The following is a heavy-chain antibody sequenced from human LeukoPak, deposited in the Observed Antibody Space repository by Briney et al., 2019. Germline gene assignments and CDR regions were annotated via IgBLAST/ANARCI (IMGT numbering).Heavy chain of an antibody. Sequence: GASVKVSCKASGYTFTSYGISWVRQAPGQGLEWMGWISAYNGNTNYAQKLQGRVTMTTDTSTSTVYMELRSLRSDDTAVYYCARAVGSSWKYYFDYWGQGTLVTVSS. V-gene: IGHV1-18*01. D-gene: IGHD6-13*01. CDR3: ARAVGSSWKYYFDY. J-gene: IGHJ4*02. CDR1: GYTFTSYG. CDR2: ISAYNGNT.